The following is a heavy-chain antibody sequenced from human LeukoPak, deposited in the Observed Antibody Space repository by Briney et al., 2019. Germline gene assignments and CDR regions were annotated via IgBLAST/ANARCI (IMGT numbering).Heavy chain of an antibody. CDR2: INSDGSST. J-gene: IGHJ6*04. D-gene: IGHD3-10*02. CDR1: GLTFSSYW. CDR3: AELGITMIGGV. V-gene: IGHV3-74*01. Sequence: GGSLRLSCAASGLTFSSYWMHWVRQAPGKGLVWVSRINSDGSSTSYADSVKGRFTISGDNAKNTLYLQMNSLRAEDTAVYYCAELGITMIGGVWGKGTTVTISS.